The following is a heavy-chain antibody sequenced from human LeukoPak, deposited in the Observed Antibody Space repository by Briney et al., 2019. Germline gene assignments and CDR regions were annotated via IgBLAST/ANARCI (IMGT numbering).Heavy chain of an antibody. Sequence: ASVKVSCKASGYTFTGYYMHCVRQAPGQGLAWLGWINSNSGCTKYAQKFQGRVTMTRDTSISTAYMELSRLRSDDTAVYYCARDFTSSYDFWSGYLDNWFDPWGQGTLVTVSS. CDR3: ARDFTSSYDFWSGYLDNWFDP. J-gene: IGHJ5*02. CDR2: INSNSGCT. D-gene: IGHD3-3*01. CDR1: GYTFTGYY. V-gene: IGHV1-2*02.